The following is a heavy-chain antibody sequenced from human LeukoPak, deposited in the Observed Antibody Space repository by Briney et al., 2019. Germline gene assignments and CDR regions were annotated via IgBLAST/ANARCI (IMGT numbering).Heavy chain of an antibody. CDR2: IIPNLGIA. Sequence: GASVKVSCKASGGTFSSYAISWVRQAPGQGLEWMGRIIPNLGIANYAQKFQGRVTMTRDTSTSTVYMELSSLRSEDTAVYYCARVGSDYYDSSGYPGAGYFQHWGQGTLVTVSS. CDR3: ARVGSDYYDSSGYPGAGYFQH. CDR1: GGTFSSYA. V-gene: IGHV1-69*04. D-gene: IGHD3-22*01. J-gene: IGHJ1*01.